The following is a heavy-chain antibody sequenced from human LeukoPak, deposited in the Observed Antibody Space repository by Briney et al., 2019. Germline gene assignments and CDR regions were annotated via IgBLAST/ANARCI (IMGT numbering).Heavy chain of an antibody. CDR3: ARDWGGVAGPSRRKNWFDP. CDR2: IRYDGSNK. D-gene: IGHD6-19*01. J-gene: IGHJ5*02. V-gene: IGHV3-30*02. Sequence: GGSLRLSCAASGFTFSSYGMHWVRQAPGKGLEWVAFIRYDGSNKYYADSVKGRFTISRDNSKNTLYLQMNSLRAEDTAVYYCARDWGGVAGPSRRKNWFDPWGQGTLVTVSS. CDR1: GFTFSSYG.